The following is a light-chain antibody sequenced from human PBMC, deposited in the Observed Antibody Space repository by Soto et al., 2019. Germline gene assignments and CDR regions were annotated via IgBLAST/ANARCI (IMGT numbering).Light chain of an antibody. CDR2: GAS. CDR3: QQYGSSPWT. J-gene: IGKJ1*01. V-gene: IGKV3-20*01. Sequence: EIVLTQSPGTLSLSPGERANLSCRASQSVSSSYLTWEQQKHGQAPRPLIYGASNKGIGTPDRFSGSGSGTDFTLTISRLEPEDFAVYYCQQYGSSPWTFGQGTKVDIK. CDR1: QSVSSSY.